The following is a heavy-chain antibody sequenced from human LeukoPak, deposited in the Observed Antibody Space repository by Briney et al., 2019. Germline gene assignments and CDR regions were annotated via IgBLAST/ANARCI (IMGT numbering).Heavy chain of an antibody. CDR1: GGTFSSYA. D-gene: IGHD2-15*01. CDR2: IIPIFGIA. CDR3: ARGGGYCSGGSCYSRLVY. J-gene: IGHJ4*02. V-gene: IGHV1-69*04. Sequence: SVKVSCKASGGTFSSYAISWVRQAPGQGLEWMGTIIPIFGIANYAQKFQGRVTITADKSTSTAYMELSSLRSEDTAVYYCARGGGYCSGGSCYSRLVYWGQGTLVTVSS.